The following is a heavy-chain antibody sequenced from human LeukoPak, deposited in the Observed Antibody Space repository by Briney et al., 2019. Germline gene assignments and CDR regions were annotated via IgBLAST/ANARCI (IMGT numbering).Heavy chain of an antibody. V-gene: IGHV3-21*01. CDR3: ARGRDGYSFGFDY. D-gene: IGHD5-24*01. Sequence: PGGSLRLSCAASGFTFSSYSMNWVRQAPGKGLEWVSSISSSSSYIYYADSVKGRFTISRDNAKNSLYLQMNSLRAEDTAVYYCARGRDGYSFGFDYWGQGTLVTVSS. CDR2: ISSSSSYI. J-gene: IGHJ4*02. CDR1: GFTFSSYS.